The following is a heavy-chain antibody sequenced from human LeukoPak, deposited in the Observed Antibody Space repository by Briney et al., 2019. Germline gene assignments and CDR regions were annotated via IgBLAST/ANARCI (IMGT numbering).Heavy chain of an antibody. Sequence: ASVKVSCKASGYTFTSYDINWVRQSTGQGLEWMGWMNPNSGNTGYAQKFQGRVTMTRNTYISTDYMELSSLRSEDTAVYYCASSKVVPAANDDYYYYYMGVWGKGTTVTVSS. CDR1: GYTFTSYD. CDR3: ASSKVVPAANDDYYYYYMGV. V-gene: IGHV1-8*01. D-gene: IGHD2-2*01. J-gene: IGHJ6*03. CDR2: MNPNSGNT.